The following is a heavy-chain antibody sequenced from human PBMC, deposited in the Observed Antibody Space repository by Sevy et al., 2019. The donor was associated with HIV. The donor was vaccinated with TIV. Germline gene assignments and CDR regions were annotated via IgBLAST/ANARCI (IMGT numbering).Heavy chain of an antibody. J-gene: IGHJ6*02. Sequence: GGSLRLSCAASGFTFSTYGMHWVRQAPGKGLEWVALIWFDGSNTYYADSVKGRFTISRDNSKNTLYLQMNSLRAEDTAVYYCAAMVAATPGGGNYYYYGMDVWGQGTLVTVSS. CDR2: IWFDGSNT. CDR3: AAMVAATPGGGNYYYYGMDV. V-gene: IGHV3-30*02. CDR1: GFTFSTYG. D-gene: IGHD2-15*01.